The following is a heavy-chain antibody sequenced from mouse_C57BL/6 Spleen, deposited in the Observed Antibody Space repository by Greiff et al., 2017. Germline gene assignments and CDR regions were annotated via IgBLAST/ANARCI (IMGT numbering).Heavy chain of an antibody. Sequence: VQLQQPGAELVRPGTSVKLSCKASGYTFTSYWMHWVKQRPGQGLEWIGVIDPSDSYTNYNQKFKSKATLTVDTASSTAYMQLRSLTSEDCAVYYCARDGSGYWGQGTTGTGSS. CDR2: IDPSDSYT. CDR3: ARDGSGY. D-gene: IGHD2-3*01. CDR1: GYTFTSYW. V-gene: IGHV1-59*01. J-gene: IGHJ2*01.